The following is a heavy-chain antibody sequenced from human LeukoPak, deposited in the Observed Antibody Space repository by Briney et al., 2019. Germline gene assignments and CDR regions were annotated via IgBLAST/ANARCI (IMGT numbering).Heavy chain of an antibody. CDR2: ISSSSSYI. J-gene: IGHJ3*02. CDR1: GFTLSSYS. V-gene: IGHV3-21*01. Sequence: PGGSLRLSCAASGFTLSSYSMNWVRQAPGKGLEWVSSISSSSSYIYYADSVKGRFTISRDNAKNSLYLQMNSLRAEDTAVYYCARDRTAAAFDIWGQGTMVTVSS. D-gene: IGHD2-8*02. CDR3: ARDRTAAAFDI.